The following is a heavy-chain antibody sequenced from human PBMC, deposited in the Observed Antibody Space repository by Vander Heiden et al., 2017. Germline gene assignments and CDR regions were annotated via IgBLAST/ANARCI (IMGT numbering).Heavy chain of an antibody. CDR1: GYTFTSYA. CDR3: ARVGYYDFWSGYYPPGMDV. D-gene: IGHD3-3*01. CDR2: MNPNGGNT. V-gene: IGHV1-8*01. Sequence: QVQLVQSGAEVKKPGASVKVSCKASGYTFTSYAINWVRQATGQGLEGMEWMNPNGGNTGYAQKFQGRVTMTRNTSISTAYMELSSLRSEDTAVYYCARVGYYDFWSGYYPPGMDVWGQGTTVTVSS. J-gene: IGHJ6*02.